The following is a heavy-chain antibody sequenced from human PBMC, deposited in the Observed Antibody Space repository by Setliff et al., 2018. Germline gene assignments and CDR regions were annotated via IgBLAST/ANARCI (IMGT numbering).Heavy chain of an antibody. V-gene: IGHV4-4*07. CDR2: IDIGGSA. Sequence: SETLSLTCTVSGGSISSYYWSWIRQPAGKGLAWIGHIDIGGSANYNPYLKSRVTMSIDTSKNQFSLKLNSVTAADMAVYYCAREQWLDPPGYYYMAVWAKGTTVTVSS. D-gene: IGHD6-19*01. CDR1: GGSISSYY. J-gene: IGHJ6*03. CDR3: AREQWLDPPGYYYMAV.